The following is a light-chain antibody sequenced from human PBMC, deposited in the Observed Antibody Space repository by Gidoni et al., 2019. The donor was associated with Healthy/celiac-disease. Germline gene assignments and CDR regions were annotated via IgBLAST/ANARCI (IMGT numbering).Light chain of an antibody. Sequence: EIVLTQSPATLSLSPGERATLPCRASQSVSSYLAWYQQKPGQAPRLLLYDASHRATGIPARFSGSGSGTGFTLTISSLEPEDFAVYYCQQRSNWPLTFGGXTKVEIK. V-gene: IGKV3-11*01. J-gene: IGKJ4*01. CDR2: DAS. CDR1: QSVSSY. CDR3: QQRSNWPLT.